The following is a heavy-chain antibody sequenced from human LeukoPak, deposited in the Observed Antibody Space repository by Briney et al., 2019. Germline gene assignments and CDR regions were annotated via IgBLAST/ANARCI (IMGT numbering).Heavy chain of an antibody. CDR2: ISSSCSTI. D-gene: IGHD4-17*01. J-gene: IGHJ6*03. CDR1: GFTFRDYY. V-gene: IGHV3-11*04. CDR3: ARAQRHDYGDYWGKDYCYMDV. Sequence: VGSLRLSCAASGFTFRDYYMSWIRQAPGKGLEWVSYISSSCSTIYYADSVKGRFTISRDNAKNSLYLKMNSLRAEDTAVYYCARAQRHDYGDYWGKDYCYMDVWGKGTTVTVSS.